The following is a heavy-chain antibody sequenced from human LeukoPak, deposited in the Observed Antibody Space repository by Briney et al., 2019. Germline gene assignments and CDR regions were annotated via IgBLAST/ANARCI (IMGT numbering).Heavy chain of an antibody. CDR1: DFTVSRNY. CDR3: TRDQMTY. V-gene: IGHV3-53*01. D-gene: IGHD2-21*02. CDR2: IFSNGDT. J-gene: IGHJ4*01. Sequence: GGSLILSYTASDFTVSRNYMLWVRQAPGKGLEWVSLIFSNGDTHYADSVKGRFTISRDTSKNTVSLQMNSLRVEDTAMYYCTRDQMTYGSQGTLVTVSS.